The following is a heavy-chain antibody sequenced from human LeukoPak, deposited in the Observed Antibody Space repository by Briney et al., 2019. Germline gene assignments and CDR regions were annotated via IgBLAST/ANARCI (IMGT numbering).Heavy chain of an antibody. Sequence: GSLRLSCAASGFTFSSYWMHWVRQAPGKGLVWVSRIISDGSTNYADSVKGRFTISRDNAKNTVSLQMNSLRAEDTGVYYCARAPSEIGGYYPEYFRHWGQGTLVTVSS. CDR2: IISDGST. CDR3: ARAPSEIGGYYPEYFRH. V-gene: IGHV3-74*01. D-gene: IGHD3-22*01. J-gene: IGHJ1*01. CDR1: GFTFSSYW.